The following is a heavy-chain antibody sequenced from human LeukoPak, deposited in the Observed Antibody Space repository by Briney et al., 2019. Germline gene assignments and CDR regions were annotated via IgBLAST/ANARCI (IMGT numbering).Heavy chain of an antibody. J-gene: IGHJ4*02. CDR2: LSSSGSNT. V-gene: IGHV3-23*01. D-gene: IGHD3-22*01. CDR1: GFTFSSYA. Sequence: GGSLRLSCVASGFTFSSYAMSWVRQAPGKGLEWVSALSSSGSNTHYADSVKGLFTISRDTSKKTLYLQMNSLRAEDTALYFCAKGLSPHSSGYYFDYWGQGTLVTVSS. CDR3: AKGLSPHSSGYYFDY.